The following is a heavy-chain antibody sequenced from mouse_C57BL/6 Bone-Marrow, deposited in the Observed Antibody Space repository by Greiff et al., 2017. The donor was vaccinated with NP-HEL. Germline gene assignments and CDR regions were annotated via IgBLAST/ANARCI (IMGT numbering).Heavy chain of an antibody. Sequence: VQLQQSGAELARPGASVKLSCKASGYTFTSYGISWVKQRTGQGLEWIGEIYPRSGNTYYNEKFKGKATLTADKSSSTAYMELRSLTSEDSAVYFCAKHYGSPSWGQGTTLTVSS. CDR1: GYTFTSYG. CDR3: AKHYGSPS. D-gene: IGHD1-1*01. V-gene: IGHV1-81*01. CDR2: IYPRSGNT. J-gene: IGHJ2*01.